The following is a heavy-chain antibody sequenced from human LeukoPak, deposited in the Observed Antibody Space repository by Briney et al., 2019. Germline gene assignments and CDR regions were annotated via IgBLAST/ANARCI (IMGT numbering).Heavy chain of an antibody. J-gene: IGHJ3*02. CDR2: IYHSGST. Sequence: SETLSLTCTVSGGSISSGYYWGWIRQPPGKGLEWIGSIYHSGSTYYNPSLKSRVTISVDTSKNQFSLKLSSVTAADTAVYYCARGGYCSGGSCYRTAFDIWGQGTMVTVSS. CDR1: GGSISSGYY. CDR3: ARGGYCSGGSCYRTAFDI. D-gene: IGHD2-15*01. V-gene: IGHV4-38-2*02.